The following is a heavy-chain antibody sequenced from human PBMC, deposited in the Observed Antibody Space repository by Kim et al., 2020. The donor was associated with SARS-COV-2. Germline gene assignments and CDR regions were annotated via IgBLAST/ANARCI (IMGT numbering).Heavy chain of an antibody. CDR3: ARVSTYYYGSGPDY. CDR1: GFTFSSYG. CDR2: IWYDGSNK. Sequence: GGSLRLSCAASGFTFSSYGMHWVRQAPGKGLEWVAVIWYDGSNKYYADSVKGRFTISRDNSKNTLYLQMNSLRAEDMAVYYCARVSTYYYGSGPDYWGQGTLVTVSS. V-gene: IGHV3-33*01. J-gene: IGHJ4*02. D-gene: IGHD3-10*01.